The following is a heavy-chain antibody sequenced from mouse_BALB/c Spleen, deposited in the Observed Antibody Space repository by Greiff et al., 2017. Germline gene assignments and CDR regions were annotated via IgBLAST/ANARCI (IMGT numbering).Heavy chain of an antibody. CDR2: IYPGSGST. CDR3: TRSQATINFDY. J-gene: IGHJ2*01. CDR1: GYTFTSYW. D-gene: IGHD1-1*01. Sequence: LKQPGSELVRPGASVKLSCKASGYTFTSYWMHWVKQRHGQGLEWIGNIYPGSGSTNYDEKFKSKGTLTVDTSSSTAYMHLSSLTSEDSAVYYCTRSQATINFDYWGQGTTLTVSS. V-gene: IGHV1S22*01.